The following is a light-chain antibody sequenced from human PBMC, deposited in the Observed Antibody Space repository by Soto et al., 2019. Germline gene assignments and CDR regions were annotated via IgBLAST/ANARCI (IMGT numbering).Light chain of an antibody. CDR3: TSYTTTSTGI. Sequence: QSALTQPASVSGSPGQSITISCTGTSSDVGGYNYVSWYQQHPDKAPKLLIYDVNNRHSGVSNRFSGSKSGNTASLTISGFQAEEEADYYGTSYTTTSTGICGGGTTLPVL. J-gene: IGLJ2*01. V-gene: IGLV2-14*03. CDR2: DVN. CDR1: SSDVGGYNY.